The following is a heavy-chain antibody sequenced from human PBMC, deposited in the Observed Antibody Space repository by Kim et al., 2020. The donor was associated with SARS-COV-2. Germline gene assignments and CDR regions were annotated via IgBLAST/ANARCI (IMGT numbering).Heavy chain of an antibody. Sequence: GGSLRLSCAASGFTFSSYSMNWVRQAPGKGLEWVSSISSGSTYIYYADSVKGRFTISRDNTKNSLYLQTNSLRAEDTAVYYCARGWDIVVVPAASAIGY. CDR2: ISSGSTYI. V-gene: IGHV3-21*01. CDR3: ARGWDIVVVPAASAIGY. D-gene: IGHD2-2*01. CDR1: GFTFSSYS. J-gene: IGHJ2*01.